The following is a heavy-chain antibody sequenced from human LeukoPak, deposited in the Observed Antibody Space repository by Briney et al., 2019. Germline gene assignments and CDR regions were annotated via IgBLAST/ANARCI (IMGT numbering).Heavy chain of an antibody. CDR2: IYPGDSDT. CDR3: ARAHFIAAAGTTHDWFDP. Sequence: GESLKISCKGSGYSFTSYWISWVRQMPGKGLEWMGIIYPGDSDTRYSPSFQGQVTISADKSISTAYLQWSSLKASDTAMYYCARAHFIAAAGTTHDWFDPWGQGTLVTVSS. V-gene: IGHV5-51*01. CDR1: GYSFTSYW. D-gene: IGHD6-13*01. J-gene: IGHJ5*02.